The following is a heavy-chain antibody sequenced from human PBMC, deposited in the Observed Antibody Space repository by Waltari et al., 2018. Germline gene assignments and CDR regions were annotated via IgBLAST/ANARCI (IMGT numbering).Heavy chain of an antibody. D-gene: IGHD3-22*01. CDR1: GGTFSSYA. CDR2: IIPILGIA. Sequence: QVQLVQSGAEVKKPGSSVKVSCKASGGTFSSYAISWVRQAPGQGLEWMGGIIPILGIANYAQKFHGRVTITADESTSTAYMELSSLRSEDTAVYYCARPLHSSGSRGAFDIWGQGTMVTVSS. J-gene: IGHJ3*02. CDR3: ARPLHSSGSRGAFDI. V-gene: IGHV1-69*04.